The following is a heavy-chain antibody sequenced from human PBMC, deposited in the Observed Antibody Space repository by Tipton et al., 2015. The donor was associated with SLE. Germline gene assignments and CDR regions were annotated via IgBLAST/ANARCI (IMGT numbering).Heavy chain of an antibody. J-gene: IGHJ6*02. D-gene: IGHD1-20*01. V-gene: IGHV4-59*01. CDR1: GGSISSYY. CDR2: IYYSGST. Sequence: TLSLTCTVSGGSISSYYWSWIRQPPGKGLEWIGYIYYSGSTNYNPSLKSRVTISVDTSKNQFSLKLSSVTAADTAVYYCARDLAITGTTPRGMDVWGQGTTVTVSS. CDR3: ARDLAITGTTPRGMDV.